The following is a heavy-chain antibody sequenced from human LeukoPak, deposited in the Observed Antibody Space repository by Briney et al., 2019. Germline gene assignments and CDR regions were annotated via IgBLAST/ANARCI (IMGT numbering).Heavy chain of an antibody. J-gene: IGHJ4*02. V-gene: IGHV1-46*01. CDR2: INPSGDST. Sequence: ASVKVSCKASGYTFTSYYMHWVRQAPGQGLEWMGIINPSGDSTSYAQKFQGRVTITADESTSTAYMELSSLRSEDTAVYYCARGRNYFDYWGQGTLVTVSS. CDR1: GYTFTSYY. CDR3: ARGRNYFDY.